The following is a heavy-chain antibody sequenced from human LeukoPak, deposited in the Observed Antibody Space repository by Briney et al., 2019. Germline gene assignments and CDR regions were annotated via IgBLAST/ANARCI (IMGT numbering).Heavy chain of an antibody. CDR2: INHSGST. D-gene: IGHD3-10*01. V-gene: IGHV4-34*01. CDR1: GGSFSGYY. J-gene: IGHJ5*02. CDR3: ARSSRVNYGSGSCYNNWFDP. Sequence: SETLSLTCAVYGGSFSGYYWSWIRQPPGKGLEWIGEINHSGSTNYNPSLKSRVTISVDTSKNQFSLKLSSVTAADTAVYYCARSSRVNYGSGSCYNNWFDPWGQGTLVTVSS.